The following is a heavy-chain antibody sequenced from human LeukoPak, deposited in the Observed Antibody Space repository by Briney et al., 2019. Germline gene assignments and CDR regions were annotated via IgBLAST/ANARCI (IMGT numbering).Heavy chain of an antibody. V-gene: IGHV3-23*01. CDR3: AKLFESGTYNNFFHY. CDR1: GFIFRSYG. D-gene: IGHD3-10*01. J-gene: IGHJ4*02. CDR2: ITATSSST. Sequence: QPGGSLSLSCAASGFIFRSYGMSWVRQAPGRGLEWVSAITATSSSTHDAVSVQGRFTISRDNSKNTLYLQMNSLRPEDTAIYYCAKLFESGTYNNFFHYWGQGTLVTVFS.